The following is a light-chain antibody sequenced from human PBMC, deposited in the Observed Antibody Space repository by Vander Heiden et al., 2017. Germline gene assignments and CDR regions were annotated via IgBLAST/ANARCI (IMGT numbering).Light chain of an antibody. CDR2: EVS. Sequence: QSALTQPASVSGSPGQSITISCTGTSSDVGGYNYVSWYQQHPGKAPKLMIYEVSNRPSGVSKRCSGSKSGNTASLTISGLQAEDEADYYCSSYTSSSTLYVFGTGTKVTVL. CDR3: SSYTSSSTLYV. CDR1: SSDVGGYNY. V-gene: IGLV2-14*01. J-gene: IGLJ1*01.